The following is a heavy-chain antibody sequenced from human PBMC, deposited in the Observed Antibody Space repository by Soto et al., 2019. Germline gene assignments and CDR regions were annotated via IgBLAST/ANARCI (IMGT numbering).Heavy chain of an antibody. CDR1: GYTFIGYD. Sequence: QVQLVQSGAEVKKPGASMKVSCKASGYTFIGYDINWVRQATGQGLEWMGWMNPHSGNTGSAQKCQGRVTMTRNTSLSTAYRELSSLRSEETAVYYCVRVTTSEYWGQGTLVTVSS. CDR3: VRVTTSEY. J-gene: IGHJ4*02. CDR2: MNPHSGNT. D-gene: IGHD1-1*01. V-gene: IGHV1-8*01.